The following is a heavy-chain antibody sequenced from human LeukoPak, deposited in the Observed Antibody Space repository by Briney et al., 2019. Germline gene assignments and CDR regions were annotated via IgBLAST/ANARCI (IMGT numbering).Heavy chain of an antibody. CDR3: ARSGFVVVPYYFDY. D-gene: IGHD2-21*01. V-gene: IGHV4-59*01. Sequence: SENLSLTCTVSGGSISSYYWSWIRQPPGRGLEWVGYMYYSGSTDYNPSLKRRVTISVDTSKNQFSLKLTSVTAADTAVYYCARSGFVVVPYYFDYWGQGTLVTVSS. J-gene: IGHJ4*02. CDR1: GGSISSYY. CDR2: MYYSGST.